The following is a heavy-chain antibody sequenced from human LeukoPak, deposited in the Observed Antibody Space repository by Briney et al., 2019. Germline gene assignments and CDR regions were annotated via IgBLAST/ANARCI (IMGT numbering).Heavy chain of an antibody. CDR1: GGSISSYY. D-gene: IGHD4-17*01. V-gene: IGHV4-59*01. J-gene: IGHJ4*02. CDR3: ARAPSGDLKFDY. CDR2: IYYSGST. Sequence: NPSETLSLTCTVSGGSISSYYWSWIRQPPGKGLEWIGYIYYSGSTNDNPSLKSRVTISVDTSKNQLSLKLSSVTAADTAVYYCARAPSGDLKFDYWGQGTLVTVSS.